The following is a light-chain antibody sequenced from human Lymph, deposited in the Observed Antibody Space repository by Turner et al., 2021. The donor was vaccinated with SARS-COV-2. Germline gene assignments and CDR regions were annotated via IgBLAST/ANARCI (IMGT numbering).Light chain of an antibody. J-gene: IGLJ2*01. CDR2: KDS. CDR1: ALPNQY. V-gene: IGLV3-25*03. Sequence: SYELIQLPTVSVSPGQTARITCSGDALPNQYAYWYQQQPCQAPVLVIYKDSERPSGIPERVSGTSSGTTVTLTISGVQAEDEADYYGQSAYSSGLVCGWGTRLTVL. CDR3: QSAYSSGLV.